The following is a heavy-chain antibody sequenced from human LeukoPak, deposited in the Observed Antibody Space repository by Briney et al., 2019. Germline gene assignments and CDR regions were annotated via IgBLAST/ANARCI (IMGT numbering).Heavy chain of an antibody. V-gene: IGHV4-4*02. Sequence: SETLSLTCAVSGGSISSRNWWSWVRQPPGKGLEWIGEIYHSGSTNYNPSLKTRVTISVDKSKNQFSLKLSSVTAADTAVYYCARTSHDYGVYSHFDYWGQGTLVTVSS. D-gene: IGHD4-17*01. CDR3: ARTSHDYGVYSHFDY. J-gene: IGHJ4*02. CDR1: GGSISSRNW. CDR2: IYHSGST.